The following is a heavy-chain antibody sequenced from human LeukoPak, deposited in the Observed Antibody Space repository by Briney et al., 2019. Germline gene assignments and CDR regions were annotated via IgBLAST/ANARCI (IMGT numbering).Heavy chain of an antibody. CDR3: AREIAVAGTVWFDP. Sequence: PSETLSLTCTVSGGSISSSSYYWGWLRQPPGKGLEWIGSIYYSGSTYYNPSLKSRVTISVDTSKNQFSLKLSSVTAADTAVYYCAREIAVAGTVWFDPWGQGTLVTVSS. V-gene: IGHV4-39*02. J-gene: IGHJ5*02. D-gene: IGHD6-19*01. CDR2: IYYSGST. CDR1: GGSISSSSYY.